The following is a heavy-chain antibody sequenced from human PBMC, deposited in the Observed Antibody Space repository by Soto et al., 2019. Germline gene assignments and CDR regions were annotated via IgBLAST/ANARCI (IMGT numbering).Heavy chain of an antibody. Sequence: SETLSLTCAVSGFFISSGNYWGWIRKPPGKGMEWIGSIFHGGNTYYNPSLKSRVTISVDMSKNQFSLKLNSVTAADTAVYYCARARWYDAFDVWGQGTVVTVSS. CDR3: ARARWYDAFDV. J-gene: IGHJ3*01. D-gene: IGHD2-15*01. CDR1: GFFISSGNY. V-gene: IGHV4-38-2*01. CDR2: IFHGGNT.